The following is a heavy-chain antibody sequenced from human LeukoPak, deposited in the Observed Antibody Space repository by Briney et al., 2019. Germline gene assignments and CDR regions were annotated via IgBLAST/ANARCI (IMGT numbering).Heavy chain of an antibody. CDR1: GFTFSSYE. J-gene: IGHJ4*02. Sequence: PGGSLRLSCAASGFTFSSYEMNWVRQAPGKGLEWVSYISSSGSTIYYADSVKGRFTISRDNSKNTLYLQMNSLRAEDTAVYYCANVLLWFEGYFGYWGQGTLVTVSS. V-gene: IGHV3-48*03. CDR2: ISSSGSTI. CDR3: ANVLLWFEGYFGY. D-gene: IGHD3-10*01.